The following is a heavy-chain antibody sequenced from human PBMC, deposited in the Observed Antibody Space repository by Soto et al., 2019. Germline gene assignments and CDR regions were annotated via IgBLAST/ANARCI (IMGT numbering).Heavy chain of an antibody. V-gene: IGHV3-23*01. D-gene: IGHD3-22*01. CDR1: GFIYSSYA. Sequence: EVQLLESGGGLVQPGGSLRLSCAASGFIYSSYAMGWVRQAPGKGLEWVSGISGSATNTYYADSVQVRFTVSRDNSKNTLYLQMNSLSAEDTAVYYCARYYYNSRGSLDYWGQGTLVTVSS. CDR2: ISGSATNT. J-gene: IGHJ4*02. CDR3: ARYYYNSRGSLDY.